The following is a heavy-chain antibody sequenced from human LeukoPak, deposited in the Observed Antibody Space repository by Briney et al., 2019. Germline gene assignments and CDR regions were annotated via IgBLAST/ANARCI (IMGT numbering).Heavy chain of an antibody. CDR2: ISSSSITI. V-gene: IGHV3-48*04. J-gene: IGHJ4*02. CDR1: GFTFSSYS. D-gene: IGHD3-10*01. Sequence: GGSLRLSCAASGFTFSSYSLNWVRQAPGKGLEWVSFISSSSITIYYADSVKGRFTISRDNAEKSLYLQMNSLRAEDTAVYYCARDRGGSYPAIDYWGQGTLVTVSS. CDR3: ARDRGGSYPAIDY.